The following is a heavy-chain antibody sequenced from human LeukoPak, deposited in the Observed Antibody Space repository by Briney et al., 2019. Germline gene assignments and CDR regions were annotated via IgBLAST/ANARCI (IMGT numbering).Heavy chain of an antibody. D-gene: IGHD3-3*01. Sequence: GGSLRLSCAASGFTYSSYAMIWLRQAPGKGLEWVSLISGSGYSTYYADSVKGRFTISRDDSNNMLSLQMNGLRADDTALYYCPKSGSETFRRFSWGQRNPVTVSS. CDR2: ISGSGYST. V-gene: IGHV3-23*01. CDR1: GFTYSSYA. J-gene: IGHJ6*01. CDR3: PKSGSETFRRFS.